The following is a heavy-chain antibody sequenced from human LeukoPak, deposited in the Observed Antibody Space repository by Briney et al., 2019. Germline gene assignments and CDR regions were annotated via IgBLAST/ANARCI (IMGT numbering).Heavy chain of an antibody. Sequence: SETLSLTCTVSGGSISGYYWSWIRQPPGKGLEWIGYIHYSGSTNYNPSLKSRVTISVDTSKNQFSLKLSSVTAADTAVYYCARQADAVAGPTSFDYWGQGTLVTVSS. D-gene: IGHD6-19*01. V-gene: IGHV4-59*08. CDR1: GGSISGYY. J-gene: IGHJ4*02. CDR2: IHYSGST. CDR3: ARQADAVAGPTSFDY.